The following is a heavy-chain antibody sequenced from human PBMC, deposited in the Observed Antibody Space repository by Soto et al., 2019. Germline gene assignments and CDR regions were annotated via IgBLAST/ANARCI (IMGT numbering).Heavy chain of an antibody. Sequence: QVQLVESGGGVVQPGRSLRLSCAVSGFTFTNYAMHWVRQAPGKGLEWVAVISDDGSNKQYAGSVKGRFTISRENSKNTMFLQMNGLRAEETALYYCARDHFANSWSYFDYWAQGTLVTVSS. V-gene: IGHV3-30-3*01. CDR2: ISDDGSNK. CDR3: ARDHFANSWSYFDY. J-gene: IGHJ4*02. D-gene: IGHD6-13*01. CDR1: GFTFTNYA.